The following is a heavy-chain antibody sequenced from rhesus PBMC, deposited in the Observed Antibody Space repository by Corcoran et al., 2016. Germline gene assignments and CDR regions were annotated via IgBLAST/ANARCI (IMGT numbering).Heavy chain of an antibody. D-gene: IGHD6S26*01. CDR3: ARVIAAAGPGGGLDS. CDR1: GFTFGSYA. CDR2: TIPIVGIT. J-gene: IGHJ6*01. V-gene: IGHV1-198*02. Sequence: QVQLVQSGAEVKKPGASVKVSCKASGFTFGSYAISWVRPATGPGLEGMGVTIPIVGITNYAEKFQGRVTSTANTSTSTAYMELSSLRSEDTAVYYCARVIAAAGPGGGLDSWGQGVVVTVSS.